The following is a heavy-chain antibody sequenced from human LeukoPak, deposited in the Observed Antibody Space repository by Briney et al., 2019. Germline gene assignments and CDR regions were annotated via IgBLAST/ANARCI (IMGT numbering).Heavy chain of an antibody. CDR2: IGSSSSYI. Sequence: GGSLRLSCAASGFTFSSYAMSWVRQAPGKGLEWVSSIGSSSSYIYYADSVKGRFTISRDNAKNSLYLQMNSLRAEDTAVYYCASQLRGYSYGWCYLDYWGQGTLVTVSS. J-gene: IGHJ4*02. D-gene: IGHD5-18*01. CDR1: GFTFSSYA. CDR3: ASQLRGYSYGWCYLDY. V-gene: IGHV3-21*01.